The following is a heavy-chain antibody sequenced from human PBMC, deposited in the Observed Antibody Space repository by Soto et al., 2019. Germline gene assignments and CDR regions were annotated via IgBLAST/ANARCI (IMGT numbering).Heavy chain of an antibody. V-gene: IGHV4-59*01. CDR2: IYYSGST. Sequence: QVQLQESGPGLVKPSETLSLTCTVSGGSISSYYWSWIRQPPGEGLEWIGYIYYSGSTNYNPSLKSRVTISVDTSKNQFSLKLSSVTAADTAVYYCASGRGRGGWFDPWGQGTLVTVSS. J-gene: IGHJ5*02. CDR1: GGSISSYY. CDR3: ASGRGRGGWFDP. D-gene: IGHD3-10*01.